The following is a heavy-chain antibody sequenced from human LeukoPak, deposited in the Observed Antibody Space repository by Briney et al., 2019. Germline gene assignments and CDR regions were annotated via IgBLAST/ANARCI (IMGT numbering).Heavy chain of an antibody. D-gene: IGHD6-19*01. CDR1: GGTFSSYA. CDR3: ATGQGTTKQWLVLPAFDY. Sequence: SVKVSCKASGGTFSSYAISWVRQAPGQGLEWMGRIIPILGIANYAQKFQGRVTITADKSTSTAYMELSSLRSEDTAVYYCATGQGTTKQWLVLPAFDYWGQGTLVTVSS. V-gene: IGHV1-69*04. J-gene: IGHJ4*02. CDR2: IIPILGIA.